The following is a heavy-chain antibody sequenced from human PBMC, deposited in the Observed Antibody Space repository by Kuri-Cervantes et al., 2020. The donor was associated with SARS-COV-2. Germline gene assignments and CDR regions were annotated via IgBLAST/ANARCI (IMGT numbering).Heavy chain of an antibody. CDR2: IKQDGSEK. Sequence: ESLKISCAASGFTFSSYWMSWVRQAPGKELEWVANIKQDGSEKYYVDSVKGRFTIARDNAKNSLYLQMSSLRAEDTAVYYCARDLRLGKSLDYWGQGTLVTVSS. CDR3: ARDLRLGKSLDY. CDR1: GFTFSSYW. D-gene: IGHD7-27*01. J-gene: IGHJ4*02. V-gene: IGHV3-7*01.